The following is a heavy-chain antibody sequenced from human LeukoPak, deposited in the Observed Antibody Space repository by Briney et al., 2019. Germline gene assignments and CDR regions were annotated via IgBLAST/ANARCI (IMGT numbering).Heavy chain of an antibody. J-gene: IGHJ6*03. V-gene: IGHV1-8*01. D-gene: IGHD6-19*01. Sequence: ASEQVSCKVSRYTFPSQDINWVRQATGQEREGMGWLNPNSRNKRYAQKFQRRVTMTRNTSISTAYMELSSLRSEDTAVYYCARGYVDVSSGWYGGYYYYMDVWGKGTTVTVSS. CDR2: LNPNSRNK. CDR3: ARGYVDVSSGWYGGYYYYMDV. CDR1: RYTFPSQD.